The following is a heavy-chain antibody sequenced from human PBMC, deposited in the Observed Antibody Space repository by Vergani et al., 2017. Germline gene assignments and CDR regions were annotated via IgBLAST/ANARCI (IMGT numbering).Heavy chain of an antibody. D-gene: IGHD2-15*01. CDR1: GGSFSGYY. V-gene: IGHV4-34*01. CDR3: ARDHGGGQDFDY. J-gene: IGHJ4*02. CDR2: INHSGST. Sequence: QVQLQQWGAGLLKPSETLSLTCAVYGGSFSGYYWSWIRQPPGKGLEWIGEINHSGSTNYNPSLKSRVTISVDTSKNQFSLKLSSVTASDTAVYYCARDHGGGQDFDYWGQGTLVTVSS.